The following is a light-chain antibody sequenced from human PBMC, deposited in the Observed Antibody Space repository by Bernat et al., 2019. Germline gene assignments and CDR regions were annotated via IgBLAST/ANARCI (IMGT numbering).Light chain of an antibody. V-gene: IGLV2-23*01. CDR2: EGT. J-gene: IGLJ2*01. Sequence: QSVLTQPASVSGSPGQSISISCTGTNSDVGSYNLVSWYQLYPGKAPKLIIYEGTQRPTGVSNRFSGSKTGNTASLTISGLQSEDEADYYCGSYANGGNQVFGGGTKLTVL. CDR1: NSDVGSYNL. CDR3: GSYANGGNQV.